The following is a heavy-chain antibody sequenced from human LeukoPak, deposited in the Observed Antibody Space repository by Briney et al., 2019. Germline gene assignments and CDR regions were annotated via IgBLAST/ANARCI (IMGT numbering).Heavy chain of an antibody. CDR2: INPNSGT. V-gene: IGHV1-2*02. D-gene: IGHD1-1*01. CDR3: ARTRWMDY. J-gene: IGHJ4*02. CDR1: GYTFTDYY. Sequence: ASVKVSCKASGYTFTDYYMHGVRQAPGQGPEWMGWINPNSGTNYAQKFQGRVTMTRDTSISTAYMELTRLTSDDTAVYYCARTRWMDYWGQGTLVTVSS.